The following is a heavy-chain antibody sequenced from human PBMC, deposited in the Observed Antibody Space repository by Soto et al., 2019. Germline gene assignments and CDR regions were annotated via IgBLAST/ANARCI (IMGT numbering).Heavy chain of an antibody. CDR3: TRDASRDSSARGWFDP. CDR2: ISSNSAYI. CDR1: GFTFRSFT. D-gene: IGHD6-13*01. J-gene: IGHJ5*02. Sequence: GGSLRLSCAASGFTFRSFTMNWVRQAPGKGLEWVSTISSNSAYIYYTDALRCRFTISRDNAKNSLHLQMNSLRAEDTAVYYCTRDASRDSSARGWFDPWGPGTLVTVSS. V-gene: IGHV3-21*01.